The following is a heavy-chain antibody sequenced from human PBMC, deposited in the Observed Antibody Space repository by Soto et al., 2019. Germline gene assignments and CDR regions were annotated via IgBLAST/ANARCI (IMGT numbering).Heavy chain of an antibody. CDR2: IIPIFGTA. J-gene: IGHJ6*02. CDR1: GGTFSSYS. D-gene: IGHD3-3*01. V-gene: IGHV1-69*06. CDR3: ARDRYDFWSGSRDYGMDV. Sequence: SVKVSCKASGGTFSSYSISWVRQAPGQGLEWMGGIIPIFGTANYAQKFKGRVTITADKSTSTAYMELSSLRSEDTAVYYCARDRYDFWSGSRDYGMDVWGQGTTVTVSS.